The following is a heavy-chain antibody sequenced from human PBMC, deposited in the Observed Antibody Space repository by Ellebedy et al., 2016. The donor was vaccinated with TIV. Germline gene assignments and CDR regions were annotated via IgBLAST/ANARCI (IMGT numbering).Heavy chain of an antibody. CDR3: AKARLQWLSFDAFDV. V-gene: IGHV3-9*01. D-gene: IGHD6-19*01. J-gene: IGHJ3*01. CDR2: ITWNSGSI. CDR1: GFTFDQFA. Sequence: GGSLRLSCAASGFTFDQFAMHWVRQAPGKGLEWVSGITWNSGSIAYWDSVKGRFTISRDNAKNSLYLQMNSLRAEDTALYYCAKARLQWLSFDAFDVWGQGTMLTVSS.